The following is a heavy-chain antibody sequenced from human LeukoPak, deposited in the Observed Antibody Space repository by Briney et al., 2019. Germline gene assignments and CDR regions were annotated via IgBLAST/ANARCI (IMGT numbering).Heavy chain of an antibody. D-gene: IGHD5-12*01. CDR2: IYYSGST. V-gene: IGHV4-30-4*08. J-gene: IGHJ4*02. Sequence: SETLSLTCTVSGGSISSGDHYWSWICQPPGKGLEWIGYIYYSGSTYYNPSLKSRVTISVDTSKNQFSLKLSSVTAADTAVYYCARIAGGYSGYHYFDYWGQGTLVTVSS. CDR1: GGSISSGDHY. CDR3: ARIAGGYSGYHYFDY.